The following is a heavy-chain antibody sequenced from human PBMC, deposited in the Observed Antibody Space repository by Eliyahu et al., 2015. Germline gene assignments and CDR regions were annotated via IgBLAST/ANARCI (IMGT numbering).Heavy chain of an antibody. CDR1: GLRFSKTD. J-gene: IGHJ4*02. Sequence: QVHLVESGGGLVQPGXSLRLSCAASXXTXAASGLRFSKTDMHWVRQAPGKGLEWTAVIWYDGSNIHYADSVKGRFTISRDNSRNTLYLQMNTLRAEDTALYYCATGSHGSGSFGNWGRGTMVTVSS. D-gene: IGHD3-10*01. V-gene: IGHV3-33*03. CDR3: ATGSHGSGSFGN. CDR2: IWYDGSNI.